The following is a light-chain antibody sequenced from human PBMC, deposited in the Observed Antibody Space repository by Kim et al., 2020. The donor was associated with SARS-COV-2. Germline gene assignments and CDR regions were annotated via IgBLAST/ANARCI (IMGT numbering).Light chain of an antibody. V-gene: IGKV1-27*01. J-gene: IGKJ3*01. CDR1: QGISNY. CDR2: AAS. CDR3: QKYYSAPRFT. Sequence: DIQMTQSPSSLSASVGDRVTITCRASQGISNYLAWYQQKPGKVPKLLIYAASTLQSGVPSRFSGSGSGTDFTLTISSLQPADVAAYYCQKYYSAPRFTFGPGTKVDIK.